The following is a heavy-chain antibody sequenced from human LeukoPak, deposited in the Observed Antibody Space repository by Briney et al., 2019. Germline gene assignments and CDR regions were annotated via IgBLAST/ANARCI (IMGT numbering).Heavy chain of an antibody. Sequence: PSETLSLTCAVYGGSFSGYYWSWIRQPPGKGLEWIGEINHSGSTNYNPSLKSRVTISVDTSKNQFSLKLSSVTAADTAVYYCASQYCSGGSCYSGDYWGQGTLVTVSS. D-gene: IGHD2-15*01. CDR3: ASQYCSGGSCYSGDY. CDR2: INHSGST. J-gene: IGHJ4*02. CDR1: GGSFSGYY. V-gene: IGHV4-34*01.